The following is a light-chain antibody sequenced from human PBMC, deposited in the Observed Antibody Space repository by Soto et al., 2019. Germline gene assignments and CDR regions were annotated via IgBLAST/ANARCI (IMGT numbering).Light chain of an antibody. Sequence: QSALTQPASVSASPGQSITISCTGTSSDVGGYNYVSWYQQYPGKVPKLIIFEVTHRPSGVSSRFSGSKSGDTASLTISGLQAEDEADYYCSSYTSSSSLVFGTGTKVTVL. CDR2: EVT. CDR1: SSDVGGYNY. CDR3: SSYTSSSSLV. V-gene: IGLV2-14*01. J-gene: IGLJ1*01.